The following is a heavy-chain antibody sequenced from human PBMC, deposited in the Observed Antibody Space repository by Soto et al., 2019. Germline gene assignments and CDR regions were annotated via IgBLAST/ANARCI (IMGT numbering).Heavy chain of an antibody. Sequence: PGGSLRLSCAASGFTFDTYAMHWVRQAPGKGLEWVAVISYDGSNQFYAGSVKGRFTVSRDNSKNTLYLQMNSLRNGDTAVYYCTRGLLTDYFDYWGQGALVTVSS. V-gene: IGHV3-30-3*01. CDR2: ISYDGSNQ. CDR1: GFTFDTYA. CDR3: TRGLLTDYFDY. J-gene: IGHJ4*02.